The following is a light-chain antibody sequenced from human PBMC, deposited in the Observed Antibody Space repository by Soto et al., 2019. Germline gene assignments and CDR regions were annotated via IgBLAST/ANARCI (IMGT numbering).Light chain of an antibody. CDR2: EVS. CDR1: SSDIGAYDY. Sequence: QSVLTQPASLSGSPGQSITISCTGTSSDIGAYDYVSWFQQHPGKAPKLMIYEVSKRPSGVPDRFSGSKSGNTASLTVSGLQAEDEADYYCSSYAGSNNPVVFGGGTKLTVL. CDR3: SSYAGSNNPVV. J-gene: IGLJ2*01. V-gene: IGLV2-8*01.